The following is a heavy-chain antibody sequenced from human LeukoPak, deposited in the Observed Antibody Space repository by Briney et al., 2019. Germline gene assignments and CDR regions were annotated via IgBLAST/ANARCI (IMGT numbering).Heavy chain of an antibody. CDR3: ARARYGSGSYFFDY. J-gene: IGHJ4*02. CDR2: IYYSGST. V-gene: IGHV4-30-4*01. Sequence: PSETLSLTCAVYGGSFSGYYWSWIRQPPGKGLEWIGYIYYSGSTYYNPSLKSRVTISVDTSKNQFSLKLSSVTAADTAVYYCARARYGSGSYFFDYWGQGTLVTVSS. CDR1: GGSFSGYY. D-gene: IGHD3-10*01.